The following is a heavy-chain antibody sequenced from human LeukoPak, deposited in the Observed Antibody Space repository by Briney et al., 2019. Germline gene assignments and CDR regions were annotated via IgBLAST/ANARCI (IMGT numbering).Heavy chain of an antibody. V-gene: IGHV4-34*01. D-gene: IGHD3-10*01. CDR1: GGSFSGYY. CDR2: INHSGST. CDR3: ARHEYYYGSGSYYWFDP. J-gene: IGHJ5*02. Sequence: SETLSLTCAVYGGSFSGYYWSWIRQPPGKGLEWIGEINHSGSTNYNPSLKSRVTISVDTSKNQFSLKLSSVTAADTAVYYCARHEYYYGSGSYYWFDPWGQGTLVTVSS.